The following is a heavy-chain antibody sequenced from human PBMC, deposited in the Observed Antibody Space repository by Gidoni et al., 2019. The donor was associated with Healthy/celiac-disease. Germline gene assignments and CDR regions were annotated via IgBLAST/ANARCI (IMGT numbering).Heavy chain of an antibody. D-gene: IGHD2-15*01. J-gene: IGHJ5*02. V-gene: IGHV4-34*01. Sequence: QVQLQQWGAGLLKPSETLSLTGAVYGGSFSGYYWSWIRQSPGTGLEWIGDINHSGSTNYNPSLRSRVTISVDPSKTQFSLKLRSVTAADTAVYYCARGLRMDIVVVVASTVWFDPWGQGTLVTVSS. CDR1: GGSFSGYY. CDR3: ARGLRMDIVVVVASTVWFDP. CDR2: INHSGST.